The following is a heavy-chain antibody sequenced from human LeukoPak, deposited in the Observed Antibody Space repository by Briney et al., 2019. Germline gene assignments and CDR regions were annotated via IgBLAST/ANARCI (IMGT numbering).Heavy chain of an antibody. Sequence: PGGSLRLSCAASGFTLRTYSMHWIRQAPGRGLEYVSAINYNEGGTYYANSVKGRFTISRDNSKNTLHLQMGSLRSEDMAVYYCARVGDPGAFDIWGQGTMVTVSS. V-gene: IGHV3-64*01. J-gene: IGHJ3*02. CDR2: INYNEGGT. CDR3: ARVGDPGAFDI. CDR1: GFTLRTYS. D-gene: IGHD3-10*01.